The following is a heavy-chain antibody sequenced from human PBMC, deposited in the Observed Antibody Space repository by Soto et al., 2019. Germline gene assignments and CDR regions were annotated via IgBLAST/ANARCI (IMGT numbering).Heavy chain of an antibody. D-gene: IGHD2-2*01. J-gene: IGHJ3*01. V-gene: IGHV3-23*01. CDR3: ASPRSKVVSYDAFDL. CDR2: ISGSGDST. CDR1: GFTLSSHA. Sequence: EAQLLESGGGLAQPGGSLRLSCAGSGFTLSSHAMSWVRQAPGKGLEWVSAISGSGDSTNYADSVKGRFTISRDDSKNTLYLQMNSLSADDTAVYYCASPRSKVVSYDAFDLWGQGTMVTVSS.